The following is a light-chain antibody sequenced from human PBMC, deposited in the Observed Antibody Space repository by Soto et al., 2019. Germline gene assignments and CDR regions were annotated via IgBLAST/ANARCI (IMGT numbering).Light chain of an antibody. V-gene: IGKV1-27*01. Sequence: DIQMTQSPSSLSAPVGDRVTISCRASQGISNYLAWYQQKPGKVPRLLIYSASTLQSGVPSRFSGSGSGTDFTLTISSLQPEDVATYYCQKYYSALWTFGQGTKVDIK. J-gene: IGKJ1*01. CDR3: QKYYSALWT. CDR2: SAS. CDR1: QGISNY.